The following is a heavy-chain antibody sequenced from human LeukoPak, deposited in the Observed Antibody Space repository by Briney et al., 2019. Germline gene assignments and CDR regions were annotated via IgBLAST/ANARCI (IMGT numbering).Heavy chain of an antibody. CDR1: GYTFTSYA. CDR3: ARAESSGWYANFDY. J-gene: IGHJ4*02. Sequence: GASVNVSCKASGYTFTSYAMHWVRQAPGQRLEWMGWINAGNGNTKYSQKFQGRVTITRDTSASTAYMELSSLRSEDTAVYYCARAESSGWYANFDYWGQGTLVTVSS. V-gene: IGHV1-3*01. D-gene: IGHD6-19*01. CDR2: INAGNGNT.